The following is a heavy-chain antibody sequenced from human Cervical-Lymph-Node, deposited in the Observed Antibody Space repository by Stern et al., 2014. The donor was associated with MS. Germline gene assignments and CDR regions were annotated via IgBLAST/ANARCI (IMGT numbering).Heavy chain of an antibody. J-gene: IGHJ6*02. D-gene: IGHD4-17*01. Sequence: VQLVESGAEVKKPGASVKVSCKASGYTFTSYGISWVRQAPGQGLEWMGWISAYNSNTNYAQKLQGRVTMTTDTSTSTAYMELRSLRSDDTAVYYCARDRDGVLVYYYYGMDVWGQGTTVTVSS. V-gene: IGHV1-18*01. CDR3: ARDRDGVLVYYYYGMDV. CDR2: ISAYNSNT. CDR1: GYTFTSYG.